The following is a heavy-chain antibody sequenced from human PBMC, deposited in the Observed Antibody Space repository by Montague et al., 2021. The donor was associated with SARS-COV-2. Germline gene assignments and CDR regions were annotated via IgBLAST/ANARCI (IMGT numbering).Heavy chain of an antibody. CDR2: IYYSGST. CDR3: ARLARGEYYDFWSGSHEYPQYYYGMDV. Sequence: SETLSLTCTVSGGSISSYYWSWIRQPPGKGLEWIGYIYYSGSTNYNPSLKSRVTISVDTSKNQFPLKLSSVTAADTAVYYCARLARGEYYDFWSGSHEYPQYYYGMDVWGQGTTVPVSS. CDR1: GGSISSYY. D-gene: IGHD3-3*01. J-gene: IGHJ6*02. V-gene: IGHV4-59*08.